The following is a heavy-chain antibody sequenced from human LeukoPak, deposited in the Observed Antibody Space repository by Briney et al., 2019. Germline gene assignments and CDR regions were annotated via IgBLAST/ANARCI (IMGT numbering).Heavy chain of an antibody. Sequence: SVKVSCKASGGTFSSYAISWVRQAPGQGLEWMGGIIPILGTANYAQKFQGRVTITADESTSTACMELSSLRSEDTAVYYCAAYCSGGSCHGVFDYWGQGTLVTVSS. J-gene: IGHJ4*02. D-gene: IGHD2-15*01. CDR1: GGTFSSYA. V-gene: IGHV1-69*01. CDR3: AAYCSGGSCHGVFDY. CDR2: IIPILGTA.